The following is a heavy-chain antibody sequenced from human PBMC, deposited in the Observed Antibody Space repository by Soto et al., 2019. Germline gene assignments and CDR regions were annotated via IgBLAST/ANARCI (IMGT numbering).Heavy chain of an antibody. J-gene: IGHJ6*02. CDR3: ARTRASFDYYFYYGMVV. Sequence: PGGSLRLSCVASEFTFNAYGMHWVRQAPGNGLEWVAVISYDGSNKYYADSVKGRFAISRDNSKNTLYLQMNSLRAEDTAVYYCARTRASFDYYFYYGMVVWGQGTTVTVSS. V-gene: IGHV3-30*03. CDR1: EFTFNAYG. CDR2: ISYDGSNK.